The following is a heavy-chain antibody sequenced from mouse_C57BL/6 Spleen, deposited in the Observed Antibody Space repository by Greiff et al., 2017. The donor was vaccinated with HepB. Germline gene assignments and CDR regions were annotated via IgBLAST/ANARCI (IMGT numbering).Heavy chain of an antibody. CDR2: ISSGSSTI. Sequence: EVMLVESGGGLVKPGGSLKLSCAASGFTFRDYGMHWVRQAPEKGLEWVAYISSGSSTIYYADTVKGRFTISRDNAKNTLFLQMTSLRSEDTAMYYCARPPSYYSKAMDYWGQGTSVTVSS. D-gene: IGHD2-5*01. CDR1: GFTFRDYG. V-gene: IGHV5-17*01. CDR3: ARPPSYYSKAMDY. J-gene: IGHJ4*01.